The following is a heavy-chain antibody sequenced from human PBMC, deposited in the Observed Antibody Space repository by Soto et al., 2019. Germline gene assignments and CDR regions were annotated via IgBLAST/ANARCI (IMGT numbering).Heavy chain of an antibody. Sequence: GGSLRLSCAASGFTFSRYAMHWVRQAPGKGLEWVAVISYDGSSKYYADSVKGRFTISRDDSKNTLYLQMNSLRAEDTAVYYCASFKIAARPEGYYYYGMDVWGKGTTVTVS. D-gene: IGHD6-6*01. CDR2: ISYDGSSK. V-gene: IGHV3-30-3*01. J-gene: IGHJ6*04. CDR1: GFTFSRYA. CDR3: ASFKIAARPEGYYYYGMDV.